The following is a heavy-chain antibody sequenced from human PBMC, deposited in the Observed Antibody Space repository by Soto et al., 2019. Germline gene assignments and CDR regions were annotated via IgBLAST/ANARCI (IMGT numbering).Heavy chain of an antibody. D-gene: IGHD3-3*01. Sequence: PGGSLRLSCAASGFTFSSYEMNWVRQAPGKGLERVSYISSSGSTIYYADSVKGRFTISRDNAKNSLYLQMNSLRAEDTAVYYCARAXYDFWSGYYPPYNWFDPWGPGTLVTVSS. CDR3: ARAXYDFWSGYYPPYNWFDP. CDR2: ISSSGSTI. V-gene: IGHV3-48*03. J-gene: IGHJ5*02. CDR1: GFTFSSYE.